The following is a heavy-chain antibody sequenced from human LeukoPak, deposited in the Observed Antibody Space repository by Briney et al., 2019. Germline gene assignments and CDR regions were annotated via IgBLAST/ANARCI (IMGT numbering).Heavy chain of an antibody. D-gene: IGHD3-10*01. Sequence: SGTLSLICTVSGYSISGGYYWGWVRQPPGKGLEWIASIYHNGNIFYNPSLKSRVTMSVDTSKNQFSLNLRSVTAADTAVYYCARVRGDPRYFFDYWGQGTLVTVSS. V-gene: IGHV4-38-2*02. CDR2: IYHNGNI. CDR1: GYSISGGYY. CDR3: ARVRGDPRYFFDY. J-gene: IGHJ4*02.